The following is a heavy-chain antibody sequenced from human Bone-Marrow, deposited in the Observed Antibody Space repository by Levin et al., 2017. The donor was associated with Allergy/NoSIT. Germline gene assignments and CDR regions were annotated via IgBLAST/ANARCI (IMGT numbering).Heavy chain of an antibody. CDR3: AKGTFPHD. J-gene: IGHJ4*02. D-gene: IGHD2/OR15-2a*01. CDR1: GFTFGQYP. V-gene: IGHV3-43*01. Sequence: GGSLRLSCTGSGFTFGQYPIHWVRHAPGKGLEWISLISWSGHDTYYADAFKGRVTISRDNENKTLYLEMMSLTTEDTALYYCAKGTFPHDWGQGTLVSVSS. CDR2: ISWSGHDT.